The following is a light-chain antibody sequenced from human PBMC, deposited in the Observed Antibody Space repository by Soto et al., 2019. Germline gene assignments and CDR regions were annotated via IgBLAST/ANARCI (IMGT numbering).Light chain of an antibody. CDR2: DAS. V-gene: IGKV1-5*01. J-gene: IGKJ1*01. CDR3: QQDGSYPWT. Sequence: TQSRSTRSASVGDRVTITCRASQSISSWLAWYQQKPGKAPKLQIYDASSLESGVPSRFSGSGSGTEFTLTISSLQPGDSATFYCQQDGSYPWTFGRGTKVDIK. CDR1: QSISSW.